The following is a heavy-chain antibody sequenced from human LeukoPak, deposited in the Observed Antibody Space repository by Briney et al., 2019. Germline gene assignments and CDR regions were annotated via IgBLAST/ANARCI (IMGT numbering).Heavy chain of an antibody. D-gene: IGHD5-18*01. CDR3: ARGVQLWLTFDY. J-gene: IGHJ4*02. CDR1: GFTFSDYY. Sequence: GGSLRLSCAAPGFTFSDYYMRWIRQAPGKGLEWVSYISSSGSTIYYADSVKGRFTISRDKAKNSLYLQMNSLRAEDTAVYYCARGVQLWLTFDYWGQGTLVTVSS. V-gene: IGHV3-11*04. CDR2: ISSSGSTI.